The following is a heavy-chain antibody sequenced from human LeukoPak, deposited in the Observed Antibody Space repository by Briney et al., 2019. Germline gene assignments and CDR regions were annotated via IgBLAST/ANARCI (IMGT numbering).Heavy chain of an antibody. D-gene: IGHD3-10*01. J-gene: IGHJ6*03. CDR3: ARCMVRGNFYYMDV. Sequence: SEPLSLTYGVSGGSINCRIDYGGRMRRPRREGLEWIGCIYYTGTTYYTPSHNSRVTISVDTSNTQFSQRLSSVTAADTAVYYCARCMVRGNFYYMDVWGKGTTVTVSS. CDR2: IYYTGTT. V-gene: IGHV4-39*01. CDR1: GGSINCRIDY.